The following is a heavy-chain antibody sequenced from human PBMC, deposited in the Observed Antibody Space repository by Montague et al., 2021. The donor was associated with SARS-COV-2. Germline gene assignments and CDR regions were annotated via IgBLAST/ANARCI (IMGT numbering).Heavy chain of an antibody. CDR3: ARVRARITMIVVVINGGFDP. CDR2: IYYSGST. V-gene: IGHV4-59*01. Sequence: SETLSLTCTVSGGSISSYYWSWIRQPPGKGLEWIGYIYYSGSTNYNPSLKSRVTISVDTSKNQFSLKLSSVTAADTAVYYCARVRARITMIVVVINGGFDPWGQRTLVTVSS. J-gene: IGHJ5*02. CDR1: GGSISSYY. D-gene: IGHD3-22*01.